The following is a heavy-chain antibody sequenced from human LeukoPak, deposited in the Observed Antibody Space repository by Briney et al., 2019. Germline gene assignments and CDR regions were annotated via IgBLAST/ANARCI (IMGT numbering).Heavy chain of an antibody. Sequence: GGSLRLSCAASGFTFSGSAMHWVRQASGKGLELVGRIRSKANSYATAYAASVKGRFTISRDDSKNTAYLQMNSLKTEDTAVYYCTRREVGATVDYWGQGTLVTVSS. CDR1: GFTFSGSA. CDR2: IRSKANSYAT. CDR3: TRREVGATVDY. J-gene: IGHJ4*02. D-gene: IGHD1-26*01. V-gene: IGHV3-73*01.